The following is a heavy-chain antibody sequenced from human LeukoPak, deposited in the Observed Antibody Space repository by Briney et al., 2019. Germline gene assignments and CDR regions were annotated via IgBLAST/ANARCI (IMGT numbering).Heavy chain of an antibody. Sequence: SETLSLTCTVSGGSSTSYYWTWIRQPPGKGLEWIGFIYDSGSTKYNPSLKSRVTILVDTSKNQFSLRRRSVTAADTAVYYCASSNFDTSGYYYPLDYWGQGTLVTVSS. J-gene: IGHJ4*02. CDR1: GGSSTSYY. CDR3: ASSNFDTSGYYYPLDY. V-gene: IGHV4-59*01. D-gene: IGHD3-22*01. CDR2: IYDSGST.